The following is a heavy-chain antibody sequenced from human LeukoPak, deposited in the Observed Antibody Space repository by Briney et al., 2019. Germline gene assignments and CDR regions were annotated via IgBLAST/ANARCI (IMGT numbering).Heavy chain of an antibody. J-gene: IGHJ4*02. Sequence: GASVKVSCKASGYTFTGYYMHWVRQAPGQGLEWMGWINPNSGGTNYAQKFQGRVTMTRDTSISTAYMELSRLRSDDTAVYYCARVRYSSGWYFDYWGQGTLVTVSS. V-gene: IGHV1-2*02. CDR1: GYTFTGYY. D-gene: IGHD6-19*01. CDR3: ARVRYSSGWYFDY. CDR2: INPNSGGT.